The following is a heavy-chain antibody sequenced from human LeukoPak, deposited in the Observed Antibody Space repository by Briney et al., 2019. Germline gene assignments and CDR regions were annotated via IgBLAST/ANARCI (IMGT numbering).Heavy chain of an antibody. Sequence: APVKASCNVSAYTLTELSIHWVRQAPRKGLEWMGGFDPEDGETIYAQKFQGRVNMNEDTSTDTAYMELSSLRSEDTAVYYCATGGIAARLENFDYWGQGTLVTVFS. V-gene: IGHV1-24*01. D-gene: IGHD6-6*01. CDR3: ATGGIAARLENFDY. CDR1: AYTLTELS. J-gene: IGHJ4*02. CDR2: FDPEDGET.